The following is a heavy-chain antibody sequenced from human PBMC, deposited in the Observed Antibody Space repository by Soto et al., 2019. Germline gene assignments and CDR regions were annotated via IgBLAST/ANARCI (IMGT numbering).Heavy chain of an antibody. CDR1: AFTFSSYS. Sequence: GGSLRLSCAASAFTFSSYSMSWVRQAPGKGLEWVSGFRTSGDGGTTYYADSVKGRFTISRDNSKNMLFLQMNSLRAEDTAIYYCAKKVNSGPGSQYFDYWGQGTLVTVSS. CDR3: AKKVNSGPGSQYFDY. CDR2: FRTSGDGGTT. V-gene: IGHV3-23*01. D-gene: IGHD3-10*01. J-gene: IGHJ4*02.